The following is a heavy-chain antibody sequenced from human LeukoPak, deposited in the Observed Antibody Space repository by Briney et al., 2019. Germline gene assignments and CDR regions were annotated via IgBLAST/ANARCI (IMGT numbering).Heavy chain of an antibody. Sequence: GGSLRLSCAASGFTFSIYWMHWVRQAPGEGRGWVSHVNSDGSATSYADSVKGRFTISRDNAKNTLYLQMNSLKAEDTAVYYCTRSFDYWGQGTLATVSP. V-gene: IGHV3-74*01. CDR2: VNSDGSAT. CDR3: TRSFDY. CDR1: GFTFSIYW. J-gene: IGHJ4*02.